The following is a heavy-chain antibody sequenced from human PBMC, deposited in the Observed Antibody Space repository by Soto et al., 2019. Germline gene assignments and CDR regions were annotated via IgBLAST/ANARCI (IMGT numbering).Heavy chain of an antibody. J-gene: IGHJ5*02. CDR2: IYNGGST. D-gene: IGHD3-16*01. CDR3: ARDDYKDGGNNWFDP. CDR1: GDSVSSVGFH. Sequence: ETLSLTCTVSGDSVSSVGFHWAWLRRPPGKGLEWIGYIYNGGSTYYRPSLESRVTMSVDTSKNQFSLKLNAVTAADTAVYYCARDDYKDGGNNWFDPWGQGTLVTVSS. V-gene: IGHV4-39*07.